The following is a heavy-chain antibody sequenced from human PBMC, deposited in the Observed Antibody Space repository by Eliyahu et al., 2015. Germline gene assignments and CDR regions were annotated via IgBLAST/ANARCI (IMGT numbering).Heavy chain of an antibody. J-gene: IGHJ4*02. CDR3: ARDHDYSGNYLED. Sequence: QVQLVESGGGVVQPGRSLRLSCAASGFIFSDSAMPWVRXAPGKGLXWVAIIWXDGSNQYYADSVKGRFTXSRDNSKNTVSLQMNSLRGEDTAIYYCARDHDYSGNYLEDWGQGTLVAVSS. V-gene: IGHV3-33*01. D-gene: IGHD4-23*01. CDR1: GFIFSDSA. CDR2: IWXDGSNQ.